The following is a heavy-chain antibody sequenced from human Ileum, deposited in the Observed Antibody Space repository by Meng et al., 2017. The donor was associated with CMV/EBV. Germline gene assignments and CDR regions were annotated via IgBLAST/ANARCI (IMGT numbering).Heavy chain of an antibody. J-gene: IGHJ4*02. Sequence: GGSLRLSCAASGFTFSSYAMSWVRQAPGKGLEWVSAISGSGGSTYYADSVKGRFTISRDNSKNTLYLQMNSLRAEDTAVYYCATEGITMIVVVPDYFDYWGQGTLVTVSS. V-gene: IGHV3-23*01. CDR3: ATEGITMIVVVPDYFDY. CDR2: ISGSGGST. D-gene: IGHD3-22*01. CDR1: GFTFSSYA.